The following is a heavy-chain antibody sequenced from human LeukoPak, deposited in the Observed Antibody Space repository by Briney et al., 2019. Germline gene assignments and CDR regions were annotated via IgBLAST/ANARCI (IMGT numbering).Heavy chain of an antibody. J-gene: IGHJ3*02. Sequence: GGSLRLSCAASGFTVSSNYMSWVRQAPGKGLEWVSVIYSGGSTYYADSVKGRFTISRDNSKNTLYLQMNSLRAEDTAVYYCASADPHQFDAFDIWGQGTMVTVSS. CDR2: IYSGGST. CDR3: ASADPHQFDAFDI. CDR1: GFTVSSNY. V-gene: IGHV3-53*01. D-gene: IGHD6-19*01.